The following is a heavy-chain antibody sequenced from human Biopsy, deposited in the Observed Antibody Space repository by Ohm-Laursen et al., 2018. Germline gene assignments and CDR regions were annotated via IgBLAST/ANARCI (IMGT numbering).Heavy chain of an antibody. Sequence: SLRLSCAASGFTFSTYSMNWVRQAPGKGLEWVSSISSRSVYIYHADSVEGRFTISRDNAKNSLYLQMNSLRAEDTAVYYCARDSLRDFYDRYAFQEEAFDIWGQGTMVAVSS. J-gene: IGHJ3*02. CDR1: GFTFSTYS. D-gene: IGHD3-16*01. CDR3: ARDSLRDFYDRYAFQEEAFDI. V-gene: IGHV3-21*01. CDR2: ISSRSVYI.